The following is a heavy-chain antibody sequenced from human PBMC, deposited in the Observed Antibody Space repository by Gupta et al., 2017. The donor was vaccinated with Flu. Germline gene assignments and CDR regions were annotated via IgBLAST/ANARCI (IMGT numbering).Heavy chain of an antibody. CDR3: TRDRSMDV. V-gene: IGHV3-66*02. CDR2: IYRDGTT. CDR1: GFTVTDHY. Sequence: EVQLVESGGGLVQPGVSLRLSCAASGFTVTDHYMSWVRQAPGKGLDWVSVIYRDGTTYYTDSMKGRLTISREKSKNMMFLQMHSLRPDDTAVYYCTRDRSMDVWGQGTTVIVSS. J-gene: IGHJ6*02.